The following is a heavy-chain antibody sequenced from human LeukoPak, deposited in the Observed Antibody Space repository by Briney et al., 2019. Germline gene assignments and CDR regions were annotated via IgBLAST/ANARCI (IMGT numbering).Heavy chain of an antibody. J-gene: IGHJ3*02. CDR2: IGTALDT. CDR3: ARGSSDGFKYAFDI. Sequence: PGGSLRVSCVASGLIFSGYDFHWIRQARGEGLEWVSGIGTALDTFYAGSVKGRFTISRENAKNSLYLQMNSLRAGDTAVYYCARGSSDGFKYAFDIWGQGTRVTVSS. V-gene: IGHV3-13*01. D-gene: IGHD5-24*01. CDR1: GLIFSGYD.